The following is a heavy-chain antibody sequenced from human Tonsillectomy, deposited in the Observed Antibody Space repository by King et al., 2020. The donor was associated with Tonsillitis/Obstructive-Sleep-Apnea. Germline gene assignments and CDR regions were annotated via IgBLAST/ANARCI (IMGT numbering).Heavy chain of an antibody. J-gene: IGHJ5*02. V-gene: IGHV4-39*02. CDR1: GGSISSTNYY. D-gene: IGHD3-3*01. CDR2: IHYSGST. CDR3: ARLSDLWSGYSGWFDP. Sequence: QLQESGPGLVKPSETLSLTCTVSGGSISSTNYYWGWVRQPPEKGLEWIGSIHYSGSTYYNPSLKSRLNISVDTSKNHFSLNLNSVTAADTAVYYCARLSDLWSGYSGWFDPWGQGTLVTVSS.